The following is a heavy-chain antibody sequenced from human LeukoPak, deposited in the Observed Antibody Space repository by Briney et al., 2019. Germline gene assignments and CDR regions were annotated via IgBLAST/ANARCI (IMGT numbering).Heavy chain of an antibody. CDR1: GLTVRTDH. D-gene: IGHD1-26*01. CDR2: SYSDGSR. Sequence: PGGSLSLSCAASGLTVRTDHMSWVRQAPGKGLEWVAVSYSDGSRYHTEPVKGRFTISKDNSKNMLYLLMNSLRVEGTALYYCARVWELSFDHWGQGTLVTVSS. J-gene: IGHJ4*02. CDR3: ARVWELSFDH. V-gene: IGHV3-53*01.